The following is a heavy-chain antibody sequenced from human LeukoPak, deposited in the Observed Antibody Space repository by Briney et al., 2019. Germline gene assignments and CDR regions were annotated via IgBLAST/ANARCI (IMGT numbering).Heavy chain of an antibody. J-gene: IGHJ4*02. Sequence: GGSLRLSCAASGFTVSNNYMSWVRQAPGKGLEWVSVIYSGGSTYYADSVKGRFIISRDNSKSTLYLQMNSPRAEDTAVYYCVRVEYSGSHYLFDLWGQGTLVTVSS. D-gene: IGHD1-26*01. CDR2: IYSGGST. CDR3: VRVEYSGSHYLFDL. V-gene: IGHV3-53*01. CDR1: GFTVSNNY.